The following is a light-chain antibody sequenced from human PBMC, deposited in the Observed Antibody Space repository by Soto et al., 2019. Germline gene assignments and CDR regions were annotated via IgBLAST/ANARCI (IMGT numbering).Light chain of an antibody. CDR1: SSDVGNYNY. V-gene: IGLV2-14*01. Sequence: QSALTQPASVSGSPGQSIAISCTGTSSDVGNYNYVSWYQQHPDKAPKLMIFDVSNRPSGVSDRFSGSKSGNTASLTISGLQADDEADYYCTSYTSNSTYVFGTGTKLTVL. CDR2: DVS. CDR3: TSYTSNSTYV. J-gene: IGLJ1*01.